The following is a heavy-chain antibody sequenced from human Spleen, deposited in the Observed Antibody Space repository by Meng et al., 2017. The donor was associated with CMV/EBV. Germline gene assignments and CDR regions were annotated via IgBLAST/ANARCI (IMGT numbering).Heavy chain of an antibody. J-gene: IGHJ6*02. V-gene: IGHV3-74*01. CDR3: VRSAGDV. CDR1: AFTFGRHW. CDR2: INKDGSAT. Sequence: GESLKISCAASAFTFGRHWMHWVRQSPGKGLVWVSLINKDGSATNYADSVKGRFTMSRDDSKNTLYLQMNSLRAEDTAVYYCVRSAGDVWGHGTTVTVSS.